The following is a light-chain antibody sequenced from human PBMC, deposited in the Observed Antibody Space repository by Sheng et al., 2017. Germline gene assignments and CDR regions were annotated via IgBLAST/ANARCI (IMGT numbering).Light chain of an antibody. Sequence: EIVLTQSPATLSLSPGERATLSCRASQSISRYLAWYQQQPGQAPRLLIYGASTRATGVPVRFSGSGSGTAFTLTISSLQSEDFAVYYCQQCNNWPYTFGLGDLSWRS. CDR3: QQCNNWPYT. CDR2: GAS. V-gene: IGKV3-15*01. J-gene: IGKJ2*01. CDR1: QSISRY.